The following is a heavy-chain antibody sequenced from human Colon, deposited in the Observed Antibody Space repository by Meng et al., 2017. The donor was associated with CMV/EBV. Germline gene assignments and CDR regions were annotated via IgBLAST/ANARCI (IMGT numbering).Heavy chain of an antibody. Sequence: GESLKISCAASGFNFSHYTISWVRQAPGKGLEWISSISSSGAYIYYADSLQGRFTISRGNAKSFVFLQMSGLRAEDTAMYFCVRGSGLSGSFPGYWGQGTLVTVSS. J-gene: IGHJ4*02. CDR1: GFNFSHYT. CDR3: VRGSGLSGSFPGY. CDR2: ISSSGAYI. D-gene: IGHD1-26*01. V-gene: IGHV3-21*04.